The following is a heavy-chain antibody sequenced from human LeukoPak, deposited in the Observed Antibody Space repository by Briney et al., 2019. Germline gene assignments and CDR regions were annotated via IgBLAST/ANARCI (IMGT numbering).Heavy chain of an antibody. Sequence: SQTLSLTCAVSGGSISSGGYSWSWIRQPPGKGLEWIGYIYHSGSTYYNPSLKSRVTISVDRSKNQFSLKLSSVTAADTAVYYCALATYGYSSSWDYWGQGTLVTVSS. CDR2: IYHSGST. CDR1: GGSISSGGYS. J-gene: IGHJ4*02. D-gene: IGHD5-18*01. CDR3: ALATYGYSSSWDY. V-gene: IGHV4-30-2*01.